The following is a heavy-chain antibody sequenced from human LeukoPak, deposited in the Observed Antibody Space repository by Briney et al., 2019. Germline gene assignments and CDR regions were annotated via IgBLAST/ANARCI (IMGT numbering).Heavy chain of an antibody. CDR2: ISSDGGGT. CDR3: VKRPAGIAAPYYFDY. V-gene: IGHV3-64D*09. J-gene: IGHJ4*02. D-gene: IGHD6-6*01. Sequence: GGSLRLSCSASGFNFGYYAMHWVRQAPGKGLEYVSAISSDGGGTYYADSVKGRFTISRDNVKDTLYLQMSSLRTEDTAVYYCVKRPAGIAAPYYFDYWGQGTLVTVSS. CDR1: GFNFGYYA.